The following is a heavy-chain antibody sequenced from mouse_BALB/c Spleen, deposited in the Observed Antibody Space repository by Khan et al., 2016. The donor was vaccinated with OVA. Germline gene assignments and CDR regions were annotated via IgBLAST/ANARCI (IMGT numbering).Heavy chain of an antibody. CDR3: ARIYCSDFDY. CDR1: GYSFTGYF. J-gene: IGHJ2*01. D-gene: IGHD1-1*01. Sequence: EVQLQQSGPELVKPGASVKISCKASGYSFTGYFMNWVMQSHGKSLEWIGRINPHIGETFYNPKFKGKATLTADESSSTAHMELRSLASEDSAVYYCARIYCSDFDYWGQGTTLTVSS. V-gene: IGHV1-20*02. CDR2: INPHIGET.